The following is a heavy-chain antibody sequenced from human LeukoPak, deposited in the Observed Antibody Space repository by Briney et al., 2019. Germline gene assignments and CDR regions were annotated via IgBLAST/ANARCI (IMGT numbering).Heavy chain of an antibody. J-gene: IGHJ4*02. CDR3: ATFRSSFYYFDY. CDR1: GYTFTSYW. V-gene: IGHV5-51*01. D-gene: IGHD2-2*01. CDR2: IYPCDSDT. Sequence: GESLKISCKGSGYTFTSYWIGWVRQMPGKGLEWMGIIYPCDSDTRYSPSFQGQVTFSADKSISTAYLQWSSLTASDTAVYYCATFRSSFYYFDYWGQGTLVTVSS.